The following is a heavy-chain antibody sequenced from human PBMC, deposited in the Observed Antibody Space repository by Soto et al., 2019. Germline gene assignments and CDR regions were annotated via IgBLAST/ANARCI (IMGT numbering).Heavy chain of an antibody. J-gene: IGHJ4*02. CDR1: GGSISSSSYY. CDR3: ARRDSSGWYGKGPFDY. Sequence: ASETLSLTCTVSGGSISSSSYYWGWIRQPPGKGLEWIGSIYYSGSTYYNPSLKSRVTISVDTSKNQFSLKLSSVTAADTAVYYCARRDSSGWYGKGPFDYWGQGTLVTVSS. CDR2: IYYSGST. D-gene: IGHD6-19*01. V-gene: IGHV4-39*01.